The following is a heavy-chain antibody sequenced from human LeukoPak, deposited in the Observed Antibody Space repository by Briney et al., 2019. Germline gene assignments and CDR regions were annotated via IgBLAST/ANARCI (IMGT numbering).Heavy chain of an antibody. J-gene: IGHJ4*02. V-gene: IGHV3-30*01. CDR1: GFTFTSYT. Sequence: GGSLRLSCAASGFTFTSYTRHWVRQPPGQGLEWVAATSYDGGNRYYADYVKGRFTISRDNSNNTLFLQMKSLRPEDTAVYFCARKSLRFKYYYYWGQG. CDR3: ARKSLRFKYYYY. D-gene: IGHD3-16*01. CDR2: TSYDGGNR.